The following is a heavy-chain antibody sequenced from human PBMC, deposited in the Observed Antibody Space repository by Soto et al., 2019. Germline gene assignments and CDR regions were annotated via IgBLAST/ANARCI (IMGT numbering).Heavy chain of an antibody. CDR1: GGSVSSGSYY. D-gene: IGHD2-15*01. Sequence: QVQLQESGPGLVKPSETLSLTCTVSGGSVSSGSYYWSCIRQPPGKGLEWIGYIYYSGSTNYNPSLKSRVTILVDTSKNQFTLKLSAVTAADTAVYYCARDRRYCSGGSCYLLDYWVQGTLVTVSS. CDR3: ARDRRYCSGGSCYLLDY. CDR2: IYYSGST. V-gene: IGHV4-61*01. J-gene: IGHJ4*02.